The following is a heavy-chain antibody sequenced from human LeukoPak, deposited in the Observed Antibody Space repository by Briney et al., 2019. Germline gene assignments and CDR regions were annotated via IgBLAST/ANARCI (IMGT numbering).Heavy chain of an antibody. CDR2: IYYSGST. V-gene: IGHV4-31*03. CDR3: ARGTRGYSGYDLALNL. J-gene: IGHJ4*02. D-gene: IGHD5-12*01. Sequence: SETLSLTCSVSGGSISSGGYYWSWIRQHPGKGLEWIGYIYYSGSTYYNPSLKSRVTISVDTSKNQFSLKLSSVTAADTAVYYCARGTRGYSGYDLALNLWGQGTLVTVSS. CDR1: GGSISSGGYY.